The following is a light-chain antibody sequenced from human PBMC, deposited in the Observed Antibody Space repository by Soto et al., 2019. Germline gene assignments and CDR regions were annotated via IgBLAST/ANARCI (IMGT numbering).Light chain of an antibody. V-gene: IGLV2-14*03. CDR3: NSWTSLCIYV. Sequence: QSVLTQPASVSGSPGQSITISCTGSSSDVGGYNYVSWYQHLPGKAPELMIYDVSNRPSGVSNRFSGSKSGNTASLTISGLQAVYLADYYCNSWTSLCIYVFVTVSIVTVL. CDR2: DVS. CDR1: SSDVGGYNY. J-gene: IGLJ1*01.